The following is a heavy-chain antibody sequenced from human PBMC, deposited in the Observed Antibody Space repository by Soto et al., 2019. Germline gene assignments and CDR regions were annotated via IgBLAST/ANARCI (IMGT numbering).Heavy chain of an antibody. D-gene: IGHD3-3*01. J-gene: IGHJ6*03. CDR1: GGSISSYY. Sequence: SETLSLTCTVSGGSISSYYWSWIRQPPGKGLEWIGYIYYSGSTNYNPSLKSRVTISVDTSKNQFSLKLSSVTAADTAVYYCAGGRGDFWSGYYTYYMDVWGKGTTVTVSS. CDR2: IYYSGST. V-gene: IGHV4-59*08. CDR3: AGGRGDFWSGYYTYYMDV.